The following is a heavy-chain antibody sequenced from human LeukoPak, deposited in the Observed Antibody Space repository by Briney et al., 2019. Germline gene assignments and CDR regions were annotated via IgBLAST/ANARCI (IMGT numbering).Heavy chain of an antibody. CDR1: GYTVTGYY. Sequence: ASVKVSCKASGYTVTGYYIHWVRQAPGQGLEWMGWINPNSGGTNYAQKFQGRVTMTRDTSISTVYMELSRLRSDDTAVYYCASPGGSHNNWFDPWGQGTLVTVSS. D-gene: IGHD2-15*01. J-gene: IGHJ5*02. V-gene: IGHV1-2*02. CDR2: INPNSGGT. CDR3: ASPGGSHNNWFDP.